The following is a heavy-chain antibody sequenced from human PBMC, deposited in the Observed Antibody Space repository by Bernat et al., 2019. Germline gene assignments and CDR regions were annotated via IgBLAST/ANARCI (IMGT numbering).Heavy chain of an antibody. CDR3: AKDIPSGSSWY. Sequence: VQLVESGGGVVQPGRSLRLSCAASGFTFSSYGMHWVRQAPGKGLEWVSAISGSGGSTYYADSVKGRFTISRDNSKNTLYLQMNSLRAEDTAVYYCAKDIPSGSSWYWGQGTLVTVSS. D-gene: IGHD6-13*01. J-gene: IGHJ4*02. V-gene: IGHV3-23*04. CDR2: ISGSGGST. CDR1: GFTFSSYG.